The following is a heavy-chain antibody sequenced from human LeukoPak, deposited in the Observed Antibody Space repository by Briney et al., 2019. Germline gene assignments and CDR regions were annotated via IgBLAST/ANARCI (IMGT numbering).Heavy chain of an antibody. J-gene: IGHJ4*02. CDR2: IRYDGSNK. Sequence: GGSLRLSCAASGFTFSSYGMHWVCQAPGKGLEWVAFIRYDGSNKYYADSVKGRLTISRDNSKNTLYLQMNSLRAEDTAVYYCAKVPYCGGDCYSPADYWGQGTLVTVSS. D-gene: IGHD2-21*01. CDR3: AKVPYCGGDCYSPADY. V-gene: IGHV3-30*02. CDR1: GFTFSSYG.